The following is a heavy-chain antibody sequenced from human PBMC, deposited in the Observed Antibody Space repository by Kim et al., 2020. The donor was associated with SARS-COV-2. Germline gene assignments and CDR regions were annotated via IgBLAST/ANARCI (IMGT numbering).Heavy chain of an antibody. J-gene: IGHJ2*01. CDR2: IIPIFGTA. D-gene: IGHD3-22*01. Sequence: SVKVSCKASGGTFSSYAISWVRQAPGQGLEWMGGIIPIFGTANYAQKFQGRVTITADESTSTAYMELSSLRSEDTAVYYCARVGSYYYDSSGYYTSGYFDLWGRGTLVTVSS. CDR3: ARVGSYYYDSSGYYTSGYFDL. CDR1: GGTFSSYA. V-gene: IGHV1-69*13.